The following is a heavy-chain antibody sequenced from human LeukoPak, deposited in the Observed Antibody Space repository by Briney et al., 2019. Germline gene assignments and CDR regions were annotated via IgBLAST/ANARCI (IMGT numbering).Heavy chain of an antibody. CDR2: IGTTGDT. CDR3: ARGLYYYDSSGYYGDAFDI. V-gene: IGHV3-13*04. Sequence: PGGSLRLSCAASGFTFGSYDMHWVRQATGKGLEWVSGIGTTGDTYYPGSVKGRFTISRENAKNSLYLQMNSLRAGDTAVYYCARGLYYYDSSGYYGDAFDIWGQGTMVTVSS. J-gene: IGHJ3*02. D-gene: IGHD3-22*01. CDR1: GFTFGSYD.